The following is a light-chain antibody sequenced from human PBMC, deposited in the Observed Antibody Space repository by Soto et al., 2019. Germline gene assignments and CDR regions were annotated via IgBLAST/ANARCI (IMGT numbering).Light chain of an antibody. V-gene: IGLV2-14*01. Sequence: QSALTQPASVSGSPGQSITISCTGTSSDVGGSNYVSWYQQLPGKAPKLMIYDVSDRPSGVSNRFSGSKSGNTASLTISGLQADAEAAHYCSSYTSSSIYVFGTGKKVNV. CDR2: DVS. CDR1: SSDVGGSNY. J-gene: IGLJ1*01. CDR3: SSYTSSSIYV.